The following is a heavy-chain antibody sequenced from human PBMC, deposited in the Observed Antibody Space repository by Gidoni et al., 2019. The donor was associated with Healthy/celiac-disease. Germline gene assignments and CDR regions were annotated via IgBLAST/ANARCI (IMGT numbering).Heavy chain of an antibody. CDR1: GFTFSDYY. J-gene: IGHJ5*02. Sequence: PAGSLRLSCAASGFTFSDYYMSWIRQAPGKVLEWVTYIRSSGSTIYYADSVKGRLTISSDNAKNALYLQMNSLRAEDTAVYYGARRQGVTRFDPWGQGTLFTVSS. V-gene: IGHV3-11*01. D-gene: IGHD3-10*01. CDR2: IRSSGSTI. CDR3: ARRQGVTRFDP.